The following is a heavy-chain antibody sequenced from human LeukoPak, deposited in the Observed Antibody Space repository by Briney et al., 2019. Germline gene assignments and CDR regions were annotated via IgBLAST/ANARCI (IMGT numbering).Heavy chain of an antibody. Sequence: SETLSLTCAVSGGSISSGGYSWSWIRQPPGKGLEWIGYIYHSGSTYYNPSRKSRVTISVDRSKNQFSLKLSSVSAADTAVYYCARAPYDILTGYYSWFDPWGQGILVTVSS. V-gene: IGHV4-30-2*01. CDR2: IYHSGST. J-gene: IGHJ5*02. CDR1: GGSISSGGYS. CDR3: ARAPYDILTGYYSWFDP. D-gene: IGHD3-9*01.